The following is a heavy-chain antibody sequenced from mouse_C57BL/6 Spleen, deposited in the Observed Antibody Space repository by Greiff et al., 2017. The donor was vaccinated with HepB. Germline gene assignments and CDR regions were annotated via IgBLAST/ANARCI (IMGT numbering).Heavy chain of an antibody. Sequence: EVQLQQSGAELVKPGASVKLSCTASGFNIKDYYMHWVKQRTEQGLEWIGRIDPEDGETKYAPNFQGQATITADTSSNTADLQLSSLTSEDTAVYYCARCGLLLRYFDVWGTGTTVTVSS. D-gene: IGHD1-1*01. CDR1: GFNIKDYY. V-gene: IGHV14-2*01. CDR2: IDPEDGET. J-gene: IGHJ1*03. CDR3: ARCGLLLRYFDV.